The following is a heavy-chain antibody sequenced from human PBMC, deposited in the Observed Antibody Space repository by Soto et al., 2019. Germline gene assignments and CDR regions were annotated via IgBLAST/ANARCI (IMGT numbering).Heavy chain of an antibody. Sequence: LCGGSISSGGYYWSWIRQHPGKGLEWIGYIYYSGSTYYNPSLKSRVTISVDTSKNQFSLKLSSVTAADTAVYYCARSPSGYLDSWGQGTLVTVSS. J-gene: IGHJ4*02. D-gene: IGHD3-22*01. V-gene: IGHV4-31*02. CDR1: GGSISSGGYY. CDR3: ARSPSGYLDS. CDR2: IYYSGST.